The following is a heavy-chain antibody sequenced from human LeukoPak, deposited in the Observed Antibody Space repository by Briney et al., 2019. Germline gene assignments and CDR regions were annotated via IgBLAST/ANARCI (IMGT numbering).Heavy chain of an antibody. Sequence: GGSLRLSCAASGFTFTAYAMAWLRQAPGKGLEWVSIISPSSGTKYYADSVKGRFTISRDNSKNTVSLQMNSLRAEDTAVHYCAGSPSGSGWKIDYWGQGTRVTVSS. CDR3: AGSPSGSGWKIDY. V-gene: IGHV3-23*01. J-gene: IGHJ4*02. D-gene: IGHD6-25*01. CDR1: GFTFTAYA. CDR2: ISPSSGTK.